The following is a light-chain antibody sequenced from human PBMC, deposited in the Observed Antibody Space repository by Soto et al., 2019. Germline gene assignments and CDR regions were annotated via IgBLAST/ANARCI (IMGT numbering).Light chain of an antibody. CDR3: QQYGSTPVT. V-gene: IGKV3-20*01. CDR2: GAT. Sequence: EIVLTQSPGTLSLSPGEGDTLSCRASQSVSNNFVAWYQQQPGRAPRLLIYGATSRATGIPDRFSGSGSGTDFTLTISRLEPEDFAVYYCQQYGSTPVTFGQGTKVDIK. J-gene: IGKJ1*01. CDR1: QSVSNNF.